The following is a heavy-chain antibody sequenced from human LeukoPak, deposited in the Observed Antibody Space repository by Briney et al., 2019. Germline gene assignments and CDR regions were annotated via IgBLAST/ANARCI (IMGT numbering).Heavy chain of an antibody. CDR3: AKGTISYYDSSGPEY. J-gene: IGHJ4*02. D-gene: IGHD3-22*01. V-gene: IGHV3-30*18. Sequence: SGGSLRLSCAASGFTFSSYGMHWVRQAPGKGLEWVAVISYDGSNKYYADSVKGRFTISRDNSKKTLYLQMNSLRAEDTGVYYCAKGTISYYDSSGPEYWGQGTLVTVSS. CDR1: GFTFSSYG. CDR2: ISYDGSNK.